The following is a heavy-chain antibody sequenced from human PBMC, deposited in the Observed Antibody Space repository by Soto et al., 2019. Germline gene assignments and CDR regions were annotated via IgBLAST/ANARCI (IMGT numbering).Heavy chain of an antibody. D-gene: IGHD2-2*03. CDR1: GFTFSSYA. CDR2: ISCDGSNK. Sequence: GGSLRLSCAASGFTFSSYAMHWVRQAPGKGLEWVAVISCDGSNKYYADSVKGRFTISRDNSKNTLYLQMNSLRAEDTAVYYCARDLVDIVVVPAAPPDYYYYGMDVWGRGTTVTVSS. J-gene: IGHJ6*02. V-gene: IGHV3-30-3*01. CDR3: ARDLVDIVVVPAAPPDYYYYGMDV.